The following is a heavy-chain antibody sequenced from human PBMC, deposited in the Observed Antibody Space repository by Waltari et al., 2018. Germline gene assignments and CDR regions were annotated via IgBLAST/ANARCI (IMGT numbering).Heavy chain of an antibody. CDR3: ARDRGRGIYLDS. CDR2: IYGSGKT. V-gene: IGHV4-4*02. Sequence: QLQLQESGPGLVKPSGTLSVTCAVSGDSVSNNYWWSWVRQSPGKGLEWIGQIYGSGKTNYNPSLASRVSVSLDTSTDQFSLKMTSATAADTAVYYCARDRGRGIYLDSWGQGTLVTVSP. CDR1: GDSVSNNYW. J-gene: IGHJ4*02. D-gene: IGHD2-15*01.